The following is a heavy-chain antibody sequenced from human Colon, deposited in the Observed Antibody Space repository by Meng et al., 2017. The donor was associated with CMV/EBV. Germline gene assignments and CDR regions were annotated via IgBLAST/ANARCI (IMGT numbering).Heavy chain of an antibody. CDR1: GFTFRSYA. J-gene: IGHJ4*02. CDR3: AGDLVGVPSFEY. D-gene: IGHD1-26*01. Sequence: CAASGFTFRSYAMHWVRQPPGEGLEWVALISYDGTNKFYADSVKGRFTISRDNSNNTVFLQMSSLRPGDTAVYYCAGDLVGVPSFEYWGQGALVTVSS. V-gene: IGHV3-30-3*01. CDR2: ISYDGTNK.